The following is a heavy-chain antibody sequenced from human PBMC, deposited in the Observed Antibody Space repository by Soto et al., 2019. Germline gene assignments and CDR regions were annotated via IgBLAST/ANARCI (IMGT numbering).Heavy chain of an antibody. Sequence: GGSLRLSCAASGFTFSSYGMHWVRQAPGKGLEWVAVISYDGSNKYYADSVKGRFTISRDNSKNTLYLQMNSLRAEDTAVYYCAKPGQTGIILSPDRSGHDFDIWGQGTMVTVSS. CDR3: AKPGQTGIILSPDRSGHDFDI. V-gene: IGHV3-30*18. CDR1: GFTFSSYG. CDR2: ISYDGSNK. J-gene: IGHJ3*02. D-gene: IGHD3-22*01.